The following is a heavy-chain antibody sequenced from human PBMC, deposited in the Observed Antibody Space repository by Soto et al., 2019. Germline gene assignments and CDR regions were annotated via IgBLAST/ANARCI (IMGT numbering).Heavy chain of an antibody. Sequence: SETLSLTCAVSGGSISTAGYSWTWIRQSPGKGLEWIGYIFHTGSTYFHPSLRSRVAISIDRSNNQFSLSLSSVTAAETAVYYCARETRLGTYSSVSCGQGAFVTVSP. CDR2: IFHTGST. J-gene: IGHJ4*02. CDR3: ARETRLGTYSSVS. V-gene: IGHV4-30-2*06. CDR1: GGSISTAGYS. D-gene: IGHD3-9*01.